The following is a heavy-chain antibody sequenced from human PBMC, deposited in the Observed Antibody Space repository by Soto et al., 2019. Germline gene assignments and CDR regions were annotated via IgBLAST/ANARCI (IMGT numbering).Heavy chain of an antibody. CDR2: IIALGETK. J-gene: IGHJ4*02. CDR1: GFTFSSYA. CDR3: ARDPEGINDFDY. D-gene: IGHD2-21*01. V-gene: IGHV3-23*01. Sequence: PGGSLRLSCAASGFTFSSYAMSWVRQAPGKGLEWVSHIIALGETKSSLDSVNGRFTISRDDAKNSFYLQMNSLTADDTAIYYCARDPEGINDFDYWGQGTLVTVSS.